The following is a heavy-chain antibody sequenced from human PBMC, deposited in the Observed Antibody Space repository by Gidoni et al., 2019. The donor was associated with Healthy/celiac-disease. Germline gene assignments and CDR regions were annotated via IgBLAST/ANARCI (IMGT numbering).Heavy chain of an antibody. J-gene: IGHJ4*02. CDR1: GFTVSSNY. D-gene: IGHD4-17*01. V-gene: IGHV3-53*04. Sequence: EVQLVESGGGLVQPGGSLSLSCAASGFTVSSNYMSWVRQAPGKGLEWVSVIYSGGSTYYADSVKGRFTISRHNSKNTLYLQMNSLRAEDTAVYYCARLYGDYGAYFDYWGQGTLVTVSS. CDR2: IYSGGST. CDR3: ARLYGDYGAYFDY.